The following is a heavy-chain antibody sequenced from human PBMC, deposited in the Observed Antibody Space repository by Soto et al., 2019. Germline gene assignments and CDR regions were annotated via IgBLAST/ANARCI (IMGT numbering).Heavy chain of an antibody. CDR3: ARHGAFTLASKYSDY. D-gene: IGHD3-10*01. Sequence: QLQLQESGPGLVKPSETLSLTCTVSGGSISSSSYYWGWIRQPPGKGLEWIGSIYYSGSTYYNPSLKSRVTISVDTSKNQFSLKLSSVTAADTAVYYCARHGAFTLASKYSDYWGQGTLVTVSS. CDR1: GGSISSSSYY. CDR2: IYYSGST. V-gene: IGHV4-39*01. J-gene: IGHJ4*02.